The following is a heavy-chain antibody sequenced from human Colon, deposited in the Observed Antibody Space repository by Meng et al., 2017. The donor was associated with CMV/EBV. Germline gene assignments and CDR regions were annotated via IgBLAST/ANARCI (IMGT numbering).Heavy chain of an antibody. CDR1: GYTFNHYG. Sequence: ASVKVSCKASGYTFNHYGINWVRQAHGQGLEWMGWISAFNGKTYYAQNFQDRLTLTTDTTTTTAYMELRSLTSDDVALYYCARGYDYTNYVPIDYWGQGTLVTVSS. CDR3: ARGYDYTNYVPIDY. V-gene: IGHV1-18*03. J-gene: IGHJ4*02. D-gene: IGHD4-11*01. CDR2: ISAFNGKT.